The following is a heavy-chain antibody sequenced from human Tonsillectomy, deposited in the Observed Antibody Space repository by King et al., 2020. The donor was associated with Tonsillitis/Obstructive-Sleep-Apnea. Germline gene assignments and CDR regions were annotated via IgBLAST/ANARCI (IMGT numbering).Heavy chain of an antibody. D-gene: IGHD2-2*01. CDR2: IYHSGST. CDR3: AGVRRRLVRTGWYFDL. CDR1: VGSISSSNW. J-gene: IGHJ2*01. Sequence: VQLQESGPGLVKPSWTLSLTCAVSVGSISSSNWWSWVRQPPGKGRGWIGGIYHSGSTNYNPTLKSRVPISVDKTKNQFSLKLCSVTASDTAVYYCAGVRRRLVRTGWYFDLWGRGTLVTVSS. V-gene: IGHV4-4*02.